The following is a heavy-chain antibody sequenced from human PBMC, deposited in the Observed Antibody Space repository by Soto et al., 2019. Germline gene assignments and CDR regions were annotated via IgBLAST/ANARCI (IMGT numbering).Heavy chain of an antibody. V-gene: IGHV3-48*01. J-gene: IGHJ5*02. D-gene: IGHD3-10*01. Sequence: EVQLVESGGGLVQPGGSLRLSCAASGFTFSSYSMNWVRQAPGNGLEWVSYISSSSSTIYYADSVKGRFTISRDNAKNSLYLQMNSLRAEDTAVYYCAREGNFGWFDPWGQGTLVTVSS. CDR2: ISSSSSTI. CDR1: GFTFSSYS. CDR3: AREGNFGWFDP.